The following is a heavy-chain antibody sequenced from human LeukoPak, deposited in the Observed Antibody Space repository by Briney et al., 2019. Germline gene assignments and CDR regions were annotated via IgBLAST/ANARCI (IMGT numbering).Heavy chain of an antibody. D-gene: IGHD3-10*01. V-gene: IGHV3-7*01. CDR2: INQDGSEK. CDR3: ARAISGIEDY. CDR1: GFTFSSYW. Sequence: PGGSLRLSCAASGFTFSSYWMTWVRQAPGKGLEWVANINQDGSEKYYVDSVKGRFTISRDNARNSLYLQMNSLRAEDTAVYYCARAISGIEDYWGQGTLVTVFS. J-gene: IGHJ4*02.